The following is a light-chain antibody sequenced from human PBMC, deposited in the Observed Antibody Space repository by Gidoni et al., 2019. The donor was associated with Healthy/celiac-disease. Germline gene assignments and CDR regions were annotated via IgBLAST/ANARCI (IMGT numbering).Light chain of an antibody. CDR2: WAS. V-gene: IGKV4-1*01. CDR3: QQYYNTPRT. J-gene: IGKJ1*01. Sequence: IVMSHSLASLGLSLGERATFNCKSSQSVLYSSTNKNYLAWYQQKPGQPPKLLIYWASTRESGVPGRFSGSGSGTDFTLTISSLQAEDMAIYYCQQYYNTPRTFXQXTKVEIK. CDR1: QSVLYSSTNKNY.